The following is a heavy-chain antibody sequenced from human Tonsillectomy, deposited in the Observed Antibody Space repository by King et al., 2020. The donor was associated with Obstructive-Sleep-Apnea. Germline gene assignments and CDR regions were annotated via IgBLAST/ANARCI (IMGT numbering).Heavy chain of an antibody. D-gene: IGHD6-19*01. CDR2: IYYSGST. V-gene: IGHV4-59*08. CDR1: VHPMNSYY. J-gene: IGHJ4*02. CDR3: ARHEFSRGWLFDS. Sequence: VQLQESGPGLVKPSETLSLICDVFVHPMNSYYWSWIRQTPGKGLEWIGNIYYSGSTNYNPSLKGRLTISVATSKNQFSLKLHSVTAADTAIYYCARHEFSRGWLFDSWGQGSLVSVSS.